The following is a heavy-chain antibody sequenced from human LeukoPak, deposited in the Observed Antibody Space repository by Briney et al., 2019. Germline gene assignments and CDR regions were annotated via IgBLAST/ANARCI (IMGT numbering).Heavy chain of an antibody. V-gene: IGHV3-11*01. Sequence: GGFLRLSCAASGFTFSDYYMSWIRQAPGKGLEWVSFISSSAINIYYADSVKGRFTISRDSAKDSLYLQMNSLRAEDTAVYYCARPRSSSYYFDYWGQGTLVTVSS. J-gene: IGHJ4*02. CDR2: ISSSAINI. D-gene: IGHD6-6*01. CDR1: GFTFSDYY. CDR3: ARPRSSSYYFDY.